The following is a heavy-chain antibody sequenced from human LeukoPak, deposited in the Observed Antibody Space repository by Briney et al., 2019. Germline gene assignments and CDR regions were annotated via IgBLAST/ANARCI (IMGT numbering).Heavy chain of an antibody. CDR1: GFTFSSYW. CDR2: IKQDGGEK. CDR3: AREWNYYGSGIMDV. Sequence: QPGGSLRLSCAASGFTFSSYWMSWVRQAPGKGLEWVANIKQDGGEKYYVGSVKGRFTVSSDNAKNSLYLQMNGLRAEDTAVYYCAREWNYYGSGIMDVWGKGTTVTVSS. V-gene: IGHV3-7*01. D-gene: IGHD3-10*01. J-gene: IGHJ6*04.